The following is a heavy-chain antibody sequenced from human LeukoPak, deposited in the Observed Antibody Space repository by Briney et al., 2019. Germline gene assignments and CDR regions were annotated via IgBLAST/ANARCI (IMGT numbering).Heavy chain of an antibody. D-gene: IGHD2-2*01. CDR1: GYTFTVYY. CDR2: INPNSGGT. CDR3: ARDEYHLLRFDP. Sequence: GASVKVSCKASGYTFTVYYIHWVRQAPGQGLEWMGWINPNSGGTNYAQKFQGRVIMTRDTSISTAYMELSRLRSDDTAVYYCARDEYHLLRFDPWGQGTLVTVSS. J-gene: IGHJ5*02. V-gene: IGHV1-2*02.